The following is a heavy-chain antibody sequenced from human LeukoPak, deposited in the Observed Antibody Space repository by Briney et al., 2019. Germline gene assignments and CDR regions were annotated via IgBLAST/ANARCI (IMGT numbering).Heavy chain of an antibody. CDR3: ARRSTSCLDY. V-gene: IGHV4-34*01. CDR2: INHRGIT. CDR1: GGSFSDYY. Sequence: PSETLSLTCVVYGGSFSDYYWSWIRQPPGKGLEWIGEINHRGITNYNPSLTGRVTISVDTSKNQFSLNLTSLTAADTAVYYCARRSTSCLDYWGQGTLVTVSS. J-gene: IGHJ4*02. D-gene: IGHD2-2*01.